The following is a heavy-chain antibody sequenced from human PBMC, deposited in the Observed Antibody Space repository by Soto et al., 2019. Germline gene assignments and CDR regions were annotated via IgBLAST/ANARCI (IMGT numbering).Heavy chain of an antibody. J-gene: IGHJ4*02. CDR1: GFAFRSYN. D-gene: IGHD2-15*01. Sequence: EVQLVESGGGLVKPGGSLTLSCGASGFAFRSYNMNWVRRAPGKGLEWVASISSGSSNIYYADSVKGRFTISRDNAKNSLYLQMDSLRAEDSAVYYCASTTVVAATFDFWGQGTLVTVSS. V-gene: IGHV3-21*01. CDR2: ISSGSSNI. CDR3: ASTTVVAATFDF.